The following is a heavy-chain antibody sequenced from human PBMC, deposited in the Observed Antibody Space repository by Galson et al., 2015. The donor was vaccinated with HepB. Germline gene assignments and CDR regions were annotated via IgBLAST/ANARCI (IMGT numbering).Heavy chain of an antibody. D-gene: IGHD1-1*01. CDR2: TYYRSKWYN. V-gene: IGHV6-1*01. CDR1: GDSVSSNSAA. Sequence: CAISGDSVSSNSAAWNRIRQSPSRGLEWLGRTYYRSKWYNDYAVSVKGRITINPDTSKNQFSLQLNSVTPEDTAVYYCARGNYYFDYWGQGTLVTVSS. CDR3: ARGNYYFDY. J-gene: IGHJ4*02.